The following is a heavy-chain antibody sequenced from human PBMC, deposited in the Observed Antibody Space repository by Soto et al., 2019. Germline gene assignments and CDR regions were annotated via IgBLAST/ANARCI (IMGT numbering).Heavy chain of an antibody. Sequence: GGSLRLSCAASGFTFSSYAMSWVRQAPGKGLEWVSAISGSGGSTYYADSVKGRFTISRDNSKNTLYLQMNSLRAEDTAVYYCAKDLSDDPTVTTGCWGQGTPVTGSS. CDR2: ISGSGGST. D-gene: IGHD4-17*01. V-gene: IGHV3-23*01. CDR1: GFTFSSYA. CDR3: AKDLSDDPTVTTGC. J-gene: IGHJ4*02.